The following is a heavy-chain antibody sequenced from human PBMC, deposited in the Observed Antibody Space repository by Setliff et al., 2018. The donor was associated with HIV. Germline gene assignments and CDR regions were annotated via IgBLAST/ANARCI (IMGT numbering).Heavy chain of an antibody. J-gene: IGHJ6*03. V-gene: IGHV5-51*01. CDR2: IYHGDSDT. CDR1: GYRFTSYW. D-gene: IGHD2-21*01. CDR3: ARAPRSPLRWRDNLLSSSSFFMDV. Sequence: GESLKISCKGSGYRFTSYWIDWVRQTPGKGLEWMGIIYHGDSDTRYSPSFQGQVTISADKSTSTVYLQWDSLKASDSAIYYCARAPRSPLRWRDNLLSSSSFFMDVWGKGTTVTVSS.